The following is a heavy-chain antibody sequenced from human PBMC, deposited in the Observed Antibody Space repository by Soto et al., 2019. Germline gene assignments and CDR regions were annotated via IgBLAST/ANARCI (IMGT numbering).Heavy chain of an antibody. CDR1: GDSFTIDSYY. J-gene: IGHJ4*02. CDR3: ARHSDKYVSSWYGLGS. CDR2: ISHTGTT. Sequence: QLQLQESGPGLVKPSESLSLTCTVSGDSFTIDSYYWAWIRQPPGKGLEWLGTISHTGTTFHNPSLKSRRTMSVDTSKNQFSLNLSSVTAADTALYFCARHSDKYVSSWYGLGSWGQGTLVTVSS. V-gene: IGHV4-39*01. D-gene: IGHD6-13*01.